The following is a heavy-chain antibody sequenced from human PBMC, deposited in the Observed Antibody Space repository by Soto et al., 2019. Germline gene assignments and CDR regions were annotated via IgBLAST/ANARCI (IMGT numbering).Heavy chain of an antibody. Sequence: PSETLSLTCAVYGGSFSGYYWSWIRQPPGKGLEWIGEINHSGSTNYNPSLKSRVTISVDTSKNQFSLKLSSVTAADTAVYYCAREGEYCTNGVCQVYYYYMDVWGKGTTVTVSS. V-gene: IGHV4-34*01. D-gene: IGHD2-8*01. CDR2: INHSGST. J-gene: IGHJ6*03. CDR3: AREGEYCTNGVCQVYYYYMDV. CDR1: GGSFSGYY.